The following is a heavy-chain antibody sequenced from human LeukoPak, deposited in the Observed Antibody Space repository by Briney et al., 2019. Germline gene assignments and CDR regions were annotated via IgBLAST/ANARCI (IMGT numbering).Heavy chain of an antibody. V-gene: IGHV3-23*01. CDR2: ISGSGGST. CDR3: AKDNFVVTLIGGFDY. Sequence: GRSLRLSCAASGFTFSSYGMSWVRQAPGKGLEWVSAISGSGGSTYYADSVKGRFTISRDNSKNTLYLQMNSLRAEDTAVYYCAKDNFVVTLIGGFDYWGQGTLVTVSS. D-gene: IGHD3-22*01. CDR1: GFTFSSYG. J-gene: IGHJ4*02.